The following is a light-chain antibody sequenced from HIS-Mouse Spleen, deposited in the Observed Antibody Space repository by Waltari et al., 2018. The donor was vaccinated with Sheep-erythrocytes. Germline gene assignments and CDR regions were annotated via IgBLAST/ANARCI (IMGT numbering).Light chain of an antibody. CDR3: CSYAGSYNHV. CDR1: SSDVGGYNY. V-gene: IGLV2-11*01. J-gene: IGLJ1*01. Sequence: QSALTQPRSVSGSPGQSVTISCTGTSSDVGGYNYVSCYQQHPGKAPKLMIYDVSKRPSGVPGRFSGSKSGNTASLPISGLQAEDEADYYCCSYAGSYNHVFATGTKVTVL. CDR2: DVS.